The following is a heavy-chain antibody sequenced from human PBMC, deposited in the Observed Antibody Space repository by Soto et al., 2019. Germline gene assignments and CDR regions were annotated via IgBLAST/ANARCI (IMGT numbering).Heavy chain of an antibody. CDR2: IYSGGST. Sequence: EVQLVESGGGLVQPGGSLRLSCAASGFTVSSNYMSWVRQAPGKGLEWVSVIYSGGSTYYADSVKGRFTISRHNSKNTLYLQMNSLRAEDTAVYYCAGRTTVTSVYYYYYGMDVWGQGTTVTVSS. J-gene: IGHJ6*02. CDR1: GFTVSSNY. CDR3: AGRTTVTSVYYYYYGMDV. D-gene: IGHD4-17*01. V-gene: IGHV3-53*04.